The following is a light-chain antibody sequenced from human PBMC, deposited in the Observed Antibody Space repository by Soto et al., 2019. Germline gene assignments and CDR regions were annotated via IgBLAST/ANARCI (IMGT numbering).Light chain of an antibody. CDR3: QQDGSSRT. J-gene: IGKJ1*01. CDR1: QSVSSSY. CDR2: GAS. Sequence: EIVLTQSPGTLSLSPGERATLSCRASQSVSSSYLAWYQQKPGQAPRLLIYGASSRATGIPDRFSGSGSGTDVTLTISRLAPEDFALYYCQQDGSSRTFGQGTKVEIK. V-gene: IGKV3-20*01.